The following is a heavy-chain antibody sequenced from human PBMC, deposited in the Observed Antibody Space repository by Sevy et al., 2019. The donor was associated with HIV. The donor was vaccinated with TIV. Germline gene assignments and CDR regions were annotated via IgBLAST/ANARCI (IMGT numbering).Heavy chain of an antibody. CDR1: GLTVGSLS. D-gene: IGHD2-2*01. CDR2: IYSAGTT. CDR3: ARIKGASSSYAMDV. V-gene: IGHV3-53*01. Sequence: GESLKISCVASGLTVGSLSINWVRQAPGKGLEWVSLIYSAGTTFYSDPVKGRFTISRDNSNNTLDLQMNSLGAEDTAIYYCARIKGASSSYAMDVWGQGTTVTVSS. J-gene: IGHJ6*02.